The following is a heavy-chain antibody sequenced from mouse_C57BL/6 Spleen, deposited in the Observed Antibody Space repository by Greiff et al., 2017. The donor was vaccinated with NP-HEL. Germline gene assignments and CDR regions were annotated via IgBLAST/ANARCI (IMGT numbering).Heavy chain of an antibody. Sequence: VQLQQPGAELVRPGSSVKLSCKASGYTFTSYWMHCVKQRPIQGLEWIGNIDPSDSETHYNQKFKDKATLTVDKSSSTAYMQLSSLTSEDSAVYYCASSYSNWDFDYWGQGTTLTVSS. CDR1: GYTFTSYW. J-gene: IGHJ2*01. CDR2: IDPSDSET. V-gene: IGHV1-52*01. CDR3: ASSYSNWDFDY. D-gene: IGHD2-5*01.